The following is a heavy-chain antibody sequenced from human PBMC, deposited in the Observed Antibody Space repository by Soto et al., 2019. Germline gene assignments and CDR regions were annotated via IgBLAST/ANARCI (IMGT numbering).Heavy chain of an antibody. J-gene: IGHJ4*02. V-gene: IGHV3-23*01. CDR3: AKLGSSSWSPHYYFDY. CDR1: GFTFNNYA. CDR2: ITGSGGDT. D-gene: IGHD2-2*01. Sequence: GGSLRLSCAASGFTFNNYAMGWVRQASGKGLEWVSAITGSGGDTYSTDSVKGRFTISRDNSKNTLYLQMNSLRAEDTAIYYCAKLGSSSWSPHYYFDYWGQGTLVTVSS.